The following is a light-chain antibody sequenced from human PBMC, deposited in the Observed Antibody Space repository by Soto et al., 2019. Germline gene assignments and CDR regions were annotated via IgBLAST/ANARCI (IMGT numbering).Light chain of an antibody. J-gene: IGKJ1*01. CDR1: QSVRSS. Sequence: EILLTQSPATLSLSPGERATLSCRASQSVRSSLAWYQQKPGQAPRLLIYDASTRATGIPGRFSGSGSGTDFTLTISNLEPEDFAVYYCQQRSSWPWKFVQGAKVEIK. CDR2: DAS. V-gene: IGKV3-11*01. CDR3: QQRSSWPWK.